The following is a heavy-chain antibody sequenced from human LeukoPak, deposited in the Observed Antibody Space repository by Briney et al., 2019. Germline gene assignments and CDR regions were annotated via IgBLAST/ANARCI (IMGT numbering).Heavy chain of an antibody. CDR2: IRSNSDGGTI. Sequence: GGSLRLSCATSGFTFSNAWMNWVRQAPGKGLEWVGRIRSNSDGGTIDYAAPVKGRFTLSRDDSKTTLYLQMNSLQTEDTAVIYCATDFYDSTWGKGTLVTVSS. D-gene: IGHD3-22*01. CDR3: ATDFYDST. J-gene: IGHJ5*02. CDR1: GFTFSNAW. V-gene: IGHV3-15*07.